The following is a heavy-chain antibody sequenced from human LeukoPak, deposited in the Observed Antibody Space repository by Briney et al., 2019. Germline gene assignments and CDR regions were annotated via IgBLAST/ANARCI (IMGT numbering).Heavy chain of an antibody. CDR1: GFSFSDLY. V-gene: IGHV3-23*01. J-gene: IGHJ3*02. Sequence: PGGSLRLSCAASGFSFSDLYMDWVRQAPGKGLEWVSVISGSGDSTYYADSVKGRFTISRDNSKNTLYLQMNSLRAEDTAVYYRAKDWRIAAAGTASDAFDIWGQGATVTVSS. D-gene: IGHD6-13*01. CDR2: ISGSGDST. CDR3: AKDWRIAAAGTASDAFDI.